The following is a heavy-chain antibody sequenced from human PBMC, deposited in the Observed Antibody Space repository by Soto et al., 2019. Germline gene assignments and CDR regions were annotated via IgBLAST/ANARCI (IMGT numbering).Heavy chain of an antibody. Sequence: GGSLRLSSAASGFTFSNAWMNWVRQAPGKGLEWVGRIKSKTDGGTTDYAAPVKGRFTISRDDSKNTLYLQMNSLKTEDTAVYYCTTFVVVVADDAFDIWGQGTMVTVSS. CDR1: GFTFSNAW. V-gene: IGHV3-15*07. CDR3: TTFVVVVADDAFDI. D-gene: IGHD2-15*01. CDR2: IKSKTDGGTT. J-gene: IGHJ3*02.